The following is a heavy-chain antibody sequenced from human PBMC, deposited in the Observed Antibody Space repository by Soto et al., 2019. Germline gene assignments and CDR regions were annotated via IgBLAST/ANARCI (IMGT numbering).Heavy chain of an antibody. D-gene: IGHD3-22*01. CDR1: GFPFSSYA. CDR3: ARCLFMVAPDSEPFDY. V-gene: IGHV3-23*01. Sequence: GGSLRLSCAASGFPFSSYAMSWVRQTPEGGLEWVAAISGGGNDRYYADFVQGRFTFSRDNSRNILYLHMNSLRADDTAMYFCARCLFMVAPDSEPFDYWGQGTLVTGSS. CDR2: ISGGGNDR. J-gene: IGHJ4*02.